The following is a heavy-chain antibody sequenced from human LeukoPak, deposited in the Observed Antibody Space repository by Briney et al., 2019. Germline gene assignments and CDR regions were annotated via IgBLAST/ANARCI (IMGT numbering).Heavy chain of an antibody. CDR1: GGTFSSYT. Sequence: SVKVSCKASGGTFSSYTISWVRQAPGQGLEWMGRIIPILGIANYAQKFRGRVTITADKSTSTAYMELSSLRSEDTAVYYCARTTTVTREYFQHWGQGTLVTVSS. V-gene: IGHV1-69*02. J-gene: IGHJ1*01. CDR2: IIPILGIA. D-gene: IGHD4-11*01. CDR3: ARTTTVTREYFQH.